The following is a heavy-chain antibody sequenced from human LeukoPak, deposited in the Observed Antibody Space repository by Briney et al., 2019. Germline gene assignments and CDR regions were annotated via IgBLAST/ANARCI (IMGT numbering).Heavy chain of an antibody. CDR3: AREETIAVAGSDY. J-gene: IGHJ4*02. CDR1: GFTFSSYG. CDR2: IRYDGSNK. Sequence: PGGSLRLSCAASGFTFSSYGMHWVRQAPGKGLEWVAFIRYDGSNKYYADSVKGRFTISRDNSKSTLYLQMNSLRAEDTAVYYCAREETIAVAGSDYWGQGTLVTVSS. V-gene: IGHV3-30*02. D-gene: IGHD6-19*01.